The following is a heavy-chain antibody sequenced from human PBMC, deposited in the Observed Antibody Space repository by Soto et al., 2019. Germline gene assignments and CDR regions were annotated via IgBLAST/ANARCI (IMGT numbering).Heavy chain of an antibody. CDR3: AIQVEGRYYCSGIYIGY. Sequence: ESLSLKCTRSGCSLNNNKNNWGGIRQHPGEGLEGIGSIYYSGSTYYNPSLKSRVTISVDTSKNQFSLKLSSVTAADTAVFYCAIQVEGRYYCSGIYIGYWGQGTLVTVSS. J-gene: IGHJ4*02. V-gene: IGHV4-39*01. CDR2: IYYSGST. D-gene: IGHD3-10*01. CDR1: GCSLNNNKNN.